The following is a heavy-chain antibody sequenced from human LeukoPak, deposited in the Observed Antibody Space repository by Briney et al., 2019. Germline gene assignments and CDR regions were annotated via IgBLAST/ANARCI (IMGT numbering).Heavy chain of an antibody. CDR1: GFTFSSYA. V-gene: IGHV3-30*04. Sequence: GGSLRLSCAASGFTFSSYAMHWVRQAPGKGLEWVAVISYDGSNKYYADSVKGRFTISRDNSKNTLYLQMNSLRAEDTAVYHCARSSQNWNEDYWGQGTLVTVSS. D-gene: IGHD1-1*01. J-gene: IGHJ4*02. CDR3: ARSSQNWNEDY. CDR2: ISYDGSNK.